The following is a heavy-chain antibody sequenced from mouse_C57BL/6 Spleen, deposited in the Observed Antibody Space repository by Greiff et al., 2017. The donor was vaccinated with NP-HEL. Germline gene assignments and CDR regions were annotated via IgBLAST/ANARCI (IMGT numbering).Heavy chain of an antibody. J-gene: IGHJ4*01. V-gene: IGHV1-4*01. D-gene: IGHD1-1*01. CDR3: ARGGSIYAMDY. CDR2: INPSSGYT. Sequence: QVQLQQSGAELARPGASVKMSCKASGYTFTSYTMHWVKQRPGQGLEWIGYINPSSGYTKYNQKFKDKATLTADKSSSTAYMQLSSLTSEDSAVYYCARGGSIYAMDYWGQGTSVTVSS. CDR1: GYTFTSYT.